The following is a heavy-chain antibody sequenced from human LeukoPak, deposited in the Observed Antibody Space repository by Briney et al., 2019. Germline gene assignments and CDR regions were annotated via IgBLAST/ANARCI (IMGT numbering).Heavy chain of an antibody. V-gene: IGHV1-18*01. CDR3: AKNKTIDGMDV. Sequence: ASVKVSCKASGYTFISYGISWVRQAPGQGLEWMGWISAYNGNTNYAQRLQGRATMTTDTSTSTAYMELRSLRSDDTAVYYCAKNKTIDGMDVWGQGTTVIVSS. CDR1: GYTFISYG. CDR2: ISAYNGNT. J-gene: IGHJ6*02. D-gene: IGHD1-7*01.